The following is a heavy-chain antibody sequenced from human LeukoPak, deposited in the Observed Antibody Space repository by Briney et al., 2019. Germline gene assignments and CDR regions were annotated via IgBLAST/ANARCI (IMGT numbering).Heavy chain of an antibody. D-gene: IGHD3-3*01. CDR1: GYTLTELS. Sequence: GASVKVSCKVSGYTLTELSMHWVRQAPGKGLEWMGGFDPEDGETIYAQKFQGRVTMTEDTSTDTAYMELSSLRSEDTAVYYCATGWRAEDPPNWFDPWGQGTLVTVSS. V-gene: IGHV1-24*01. CDR3: ATGWRAEDPPNWFDP. CDR2: FDPEDGET. J-gene: IGHJ5*02.